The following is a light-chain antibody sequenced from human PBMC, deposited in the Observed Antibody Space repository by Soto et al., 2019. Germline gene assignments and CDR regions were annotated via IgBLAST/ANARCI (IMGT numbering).Light chain of an antibody. CDR3: QQYNSYWYT. V-gene: IGKV1-5*03. CDR2: KAS. Sequence: DIQLTQSPSSLSASVGDRVTITCRASQSISSWLAWYQQKPGKAPNLLIYKASSLESGVPSRFSGSGSGTEFTLTISSLQPDDFATYFCQQYNSYWYTFGQGTRVDI. J-gene: IGKJ2*01. CDR1: QSISSW.